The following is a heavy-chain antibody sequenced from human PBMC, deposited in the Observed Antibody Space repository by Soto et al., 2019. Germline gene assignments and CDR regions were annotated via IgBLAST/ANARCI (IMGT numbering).Heavy chain of an antibody. D-gene: IGHD3-10*01. CDR1: GYSFTSYW. V-gene: IGHV5-51*01. J-gene: IGHJ4*01. Sequence: GESLKISWKGSGYSFTSYWIGWVRQMPGKGLEWMGIIYPGDSDTRYSPSFQGQVTISADKSISTAYLQWSSLKASYTAMYYCARGSWWFGELSVGYFDYWGPGTLVTVSS. CDR2: IYPGDSDT. CDR3: ARGSWWFGELSVGYFDY.